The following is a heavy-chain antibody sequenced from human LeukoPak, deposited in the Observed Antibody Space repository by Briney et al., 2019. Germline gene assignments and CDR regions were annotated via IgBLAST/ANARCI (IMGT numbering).Heavy chain of an antibody. D-gene: IGHD3-10*01. V-gene: IGHV4-34*01. J-gene: IGHJ6*03. Sequence: PSETLSLTCAVYGGSFSGYYWSWIRQPPGKGLEWIGEINHSGSTNYNPSLKSRVTISVDTSKNQFSLKLSSVTAADTAVYYCARLRITMVRGVITPRGYYMDVWGKGTTVTISS. CDR2: INHSGST. CDR3: ARLRITMVRGVITPRGYYMDV. CDR1: GGSFSGYY.